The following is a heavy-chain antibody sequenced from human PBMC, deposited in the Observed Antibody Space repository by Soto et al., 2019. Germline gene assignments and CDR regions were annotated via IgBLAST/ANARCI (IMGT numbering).Heavy chain of an antibody. CDR1: GYTFMSYP. CDR3: ARARWYCGGDCYPDRFDY. D-gene: IGHD2-21*02. Sequence: GASVKVSCKASGYTFMSYPLHWVRQAPGQRPEWMGWINAGDDITQFSQKFQGRVTITADESTSTAYMELSSLRSEDTAVYYCARARWYCGGDCYPDRFDYWGQGTLVTVSS. CDR2: INAGDDIT. V-gene: IGHV1-3*01. J-gene: IGHJ4*02.